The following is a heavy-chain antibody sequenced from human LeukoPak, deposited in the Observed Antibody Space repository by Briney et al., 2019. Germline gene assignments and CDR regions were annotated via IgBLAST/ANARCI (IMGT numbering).Heavy chain of an antibody. CDR3: ARVSNSGYDSRGAFDI. V-gene: IGHV4-59*01. CDR1: GGSLSGYY. CDR2: IYYSGST. D-gene: IGHD3-22*01. J-gene: IGHJ3*02. Sequence: SETLSLTCAVYGGSLSGYYWSWIRQPPGKGLEWIGYIYYSGSTNYNPSLKSRVTISVDTSKNQFSLKLSSVTAADTAVYYCARVSNSGYDSRGAFDIWGQGTMVTLSS.